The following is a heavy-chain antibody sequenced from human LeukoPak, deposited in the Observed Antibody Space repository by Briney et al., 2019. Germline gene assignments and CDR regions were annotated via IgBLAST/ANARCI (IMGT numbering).Heavy chain of an antibody. D-gene: IGHD2-15*01. V-gene: IGHV3-23*01. J-gene: IGHJ5*02. CDR3: AKIGDCSGGSCYLNWFDP. Sequence: GGSLRLSCAASGFTFSSYAMSWVRQAPGKGLEWVSAISGSGGSTYYADSVKGRFTISGDNSKNTLYLQMNSLRAEDTAVYYCAKIGDCSGGSCYLNWFDPWGQGTLVTVSS. CDR2: ISGSGGST. CDR1: GFTFSSYA.